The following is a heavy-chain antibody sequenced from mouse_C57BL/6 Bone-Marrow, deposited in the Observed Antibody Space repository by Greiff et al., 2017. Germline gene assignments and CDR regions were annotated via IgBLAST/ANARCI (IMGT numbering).Heavy chain of an antibody. CDR1: GFSLTSYG. D-gene: IGHD2-5*01. CDR3: ARKGGYSNLFAY. CDR2: IWSGGST. Sequence: VQLVESGPGLVQPSQSLSITCTVSGFSLTSYGVHWVRQSPGKGLEWLGVIWSGGSTDYNAAFISRLSISKDNSKSQVFFKMNSLQADDTAIYYCARKGGYSNLFAYWGQGTLVTVSA. V-gene: IGHV2-2*01. J-gene: IGHJ3*01.